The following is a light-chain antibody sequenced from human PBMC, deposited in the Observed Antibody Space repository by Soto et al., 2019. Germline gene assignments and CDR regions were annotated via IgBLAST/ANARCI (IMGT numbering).Light chain of an antibody. J-gene: IGKJ5*01. V-gene: IGKV3-15*01. CDR1: QSVNHN. CDR3: QQYHNWPIT. CDR2: GAS. Sequence: DRVMTQSPDTLSASPGERVSLSCRASQSVNHNLAWYLQKPGQAPRLLIYGASTRATGIPARFSGSVSGTEFTLTITSLQSEDFAVYYCQQYHNWPITFGQGTRLEIK.